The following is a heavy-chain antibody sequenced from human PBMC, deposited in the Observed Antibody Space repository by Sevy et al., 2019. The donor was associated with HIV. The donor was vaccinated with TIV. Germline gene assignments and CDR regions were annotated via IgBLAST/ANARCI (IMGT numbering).Heavy chain of an antibody. D-gene: IGHD6-19*01. Sequence: GGSLRLSCKASEFTFGDYAMSWFRQAPGKGLEWVGFIRNKAYDGTTEYAGSVKGRFTISRDDSKSIAYLQMNSLKTEDTAVYYCTRDPTEGIAVAGNWYDPWGQGTLVTASS. V-gene: IGHV3-49*03. CDR2: IRNKAYDGTT. CDR1: EFTFGDYA. CDR3: TRDPTEGIAVAGNWYDP. J-gene: IGHJ5*02.